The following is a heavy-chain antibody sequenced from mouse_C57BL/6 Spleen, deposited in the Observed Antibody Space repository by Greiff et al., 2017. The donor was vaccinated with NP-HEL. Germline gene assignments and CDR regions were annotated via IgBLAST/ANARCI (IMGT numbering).Heavy chain of an antibody. CDR3: AEGGLGRTWVAY. CDR2: INPSTGGS. Sequence: EAQLQESGPELVKPGASVKISCKASGYSFTGYYMNWVKQSPEKSLEWIGEINPSTGGSTSNQKFKAKATLTVDKSSSTSYMQLKSLTAEDSAVYYCAEGGLGRTWVAYWGQGTLVTVSA. D-gene: IGHD4-1*01. CDR1: GYSFTGYY. J-gene: IGHJ3*01. V-gene: IGHV1-42*01.